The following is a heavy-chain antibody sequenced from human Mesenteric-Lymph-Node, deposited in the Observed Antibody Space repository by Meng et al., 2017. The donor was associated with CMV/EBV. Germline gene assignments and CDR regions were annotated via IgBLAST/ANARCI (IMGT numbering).Heavy chain of an antibody. CDR3: ARDEGWRWSARRVVDAFDI. CDR1: GYTFSGHY. J-gene: IGHJ3*02. V-gene: IGHV1-2*02. CDR2: IDPSSGGT. D-gene: IGHD2-15*01. Sequence: ASVKVSCKASGYTFSGHYMHWVRQAPGQGLEWMGWIDPSSGGTNYAQRFQGRVTMTRDTSISTAYMELSRLRSEDTAVYYCARDEGWRWSARRVVDAFDIWGQGTMVTVSS.